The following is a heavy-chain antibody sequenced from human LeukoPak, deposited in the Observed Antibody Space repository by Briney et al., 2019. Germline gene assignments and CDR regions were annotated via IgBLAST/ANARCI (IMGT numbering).Heavy chain of an antibody. CDR3: ARALGEYSSGWLDY. CDR2: INWNGGST. CDR1: GFTFDDYG. Sequence: GGSLRLSCAASGFTFDDYGMSWVRQAPGKRLEWVSGINWNGGSTGYADSVKGRFTISRDNAKNSLYLQMNSLRAEDTALYYCARALGEYSSGWLDYWGQGTLVTVSS. J-gene: IGHJ4*02. D-gene: IGHD6-19*01. V-gene: IGHV3-20*04.